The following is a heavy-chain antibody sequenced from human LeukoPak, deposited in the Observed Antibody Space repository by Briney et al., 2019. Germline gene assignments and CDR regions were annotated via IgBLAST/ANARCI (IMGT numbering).Heavy chain of an antibody. CDR1: GESFSGYY. D-gene: IGHD6-19*01. CDR2: INHSGST. V-gene: IGHV4-34*01. J-gene: IGHJ3*02. Sequence: SETLSLTCAVYGESFSGYYWSWIRQPPGKGLEWIGEINHSGSTNYNPSLKSRVTISVDTSKNQFSLKLSSVTAADTAVYYCARDEQWLVPNDAFDIWGQGTMVTVSS. CDR3: ARDEQWLVPNDAFDI.